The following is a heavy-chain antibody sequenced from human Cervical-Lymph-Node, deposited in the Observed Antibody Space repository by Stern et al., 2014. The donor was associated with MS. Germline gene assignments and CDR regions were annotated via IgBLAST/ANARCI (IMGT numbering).Heavy chain of an antibody. Sequence: VQRESGAEVQKPGSSMNVSCKTSGGTFSSSYAITWMRQAPGQGLEWMGRIIPMVGLANYAQKFQGRVIITADKSTSTSYMELSSLTSEDTAVYYCARGVVSNRAAATLHNLFDPWGQGTLVTVSS. CDR2: IIPMVGLA. CDR3: ARGVVSNRAAATLHNLFDP. J-gene: IGHJ5*02. CDR1: GGTFSSSYA. V-gene: IGHV1-69*09. D-gene: IGHD2-15*01.